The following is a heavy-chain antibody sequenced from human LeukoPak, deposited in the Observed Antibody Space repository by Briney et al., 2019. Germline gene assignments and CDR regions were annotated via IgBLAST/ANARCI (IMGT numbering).Heavy chain of an antibody. D-gene: IGHD4-17*01. J-gene: IGHJ4*02. V-gene: IGHV3-30*18. CDR2: ISYDGSNK. CDR1: GFTYSSYG. Sequence: GGSLRLSCAVSGFTYSSYGMQWVRQAPGKELEWVAVISYDGSNKYYADSVKGRFTISRDNSKNTLYLQMNSLRAEDTAVYYCAKDRYGDYGSSFDYWGQGTLVTVSS. CDR3: AKDRYGDYGSSFDY.